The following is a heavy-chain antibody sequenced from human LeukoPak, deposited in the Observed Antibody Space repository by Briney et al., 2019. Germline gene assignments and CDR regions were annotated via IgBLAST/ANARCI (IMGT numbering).Heavy chain of an antibody. CDR2: MYYSGTT. CDR1: GSSMNLYS. V-gene: IGHV4-59*12. D-gene: IGHD2-2*01. CDR3: AVSSRPALADY. Sequence: SETLSLTCSVSGSSMNLYSWNWIRQSPGKGLEWIAYMYYSGTTNYNPFLENRAAISLDLSRHQFSLRLNSVTAADTAVYFCAVSSRPALADYWGQGTLVTVSS. J-gene: IGHJ4*02.